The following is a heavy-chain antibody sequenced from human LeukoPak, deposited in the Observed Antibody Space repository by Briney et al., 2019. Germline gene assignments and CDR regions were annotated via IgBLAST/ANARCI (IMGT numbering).Heavy chain of an antibody. J-gene: IGHJ5*02. Sequence: ASVKVSCKASGYTFTGYYMHWVRQAPGQGLEWMGWINPNSGGTNYAQKFRGRVTMTRDTSISTAYMELSRLRSDDTAVYYCARDGIAVAGTKLTNNWFDPWGQGTLVTVSS. V-gene: IGHV1-2*02. CDR1: GYTFTGYY. CDR2: INPNSGGT. CDR3: ARDGIAVAGTKLTNNWFDP. D-gene: IGHD6-19*01.